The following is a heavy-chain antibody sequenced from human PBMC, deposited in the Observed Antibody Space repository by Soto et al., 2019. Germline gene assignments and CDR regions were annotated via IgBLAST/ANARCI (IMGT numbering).Heavy chain of an antibody. CDR1: GLTFRSSP. CDR2: INGGDDSK. D-gene: IGHD3-16*01. J-gene: IGHJ4*02. Sequence: EVQLVESGGGLVQPGGSLRLSCAVSGLTFRSSPMSWVRRAPGKGLEWVSGINGGDDSKHYAESVRGRFTITKDNSKNTLLLKMNSLRAEDTAIYYRAQGTHWGLTSHTLDHWGQGTLVTVSS. V-gene: IGHV3-23*04. CDR3: AQGTHWGLTSHTLDH.